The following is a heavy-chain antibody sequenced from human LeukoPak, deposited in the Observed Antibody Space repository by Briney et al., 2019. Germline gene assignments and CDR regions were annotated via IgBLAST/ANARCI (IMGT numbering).Heavy chain of an antibody. V-gene: IGHV4-4*02. CDR1: GGSISSNDW. D-gene: IGHD3-22*01. CDR2: VYHSGTT. CDR3: VRFRSGYSFDY. Sequence: SGTLSLTCTVSGGSISSNDWWTWVRQPPGKGLEWIGEVYHSGTTNYKPSLKSRVSISVDTSKNQFSLKVSSVTAAETAVYYCVRFRSGYSFDYWGQGTLVTVSS. J-gene: IGHJ4*02.